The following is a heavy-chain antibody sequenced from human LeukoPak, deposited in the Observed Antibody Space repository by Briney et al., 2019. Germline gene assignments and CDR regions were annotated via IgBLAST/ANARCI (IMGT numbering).Heavy chain of an antibody. Sequence: ASVEVSCKASGYTFSNYGISWVRQAPGLGLEWMGWTSYNGNTNYAQKFQDRVTMTTDTSTTTAYMELRSLESDDTAVYYCARHSGSGWQALGYWGQGTLVTVSS. D-gene: IGHD6-19*01. CDR1: GYTFSNYG. CDR2: TSYNGNT. CDR3: ARHSGSGWQALGY. V-gene: IGHV1-18*04. J-gene: IGHJ4*02.